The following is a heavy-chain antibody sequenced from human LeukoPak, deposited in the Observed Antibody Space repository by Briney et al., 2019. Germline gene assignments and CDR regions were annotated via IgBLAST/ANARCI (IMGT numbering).Heavy chain of an antibody. D-gene: IGHD6-19*01. CDR1: GFTFSSHW. V-gene: IGHV3-74*01. Sequence: GGSLRLSCAASGFTFSSHWMHWVRQVPGKGLVWVSRISSDGSFTSYADSVKGRFTISRDNAKNTLYLQMNSLRAEDTAVYYCARDKTEQWLVLEAFDIWGQGTVVTVSS. CDR3: ARDKTEQWLVLEAFDI. CDR2: ISSDGSFT. J-gene: IGHJ3*02.